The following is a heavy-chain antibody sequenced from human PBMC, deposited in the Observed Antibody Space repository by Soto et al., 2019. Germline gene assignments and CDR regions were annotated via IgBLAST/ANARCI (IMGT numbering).Heavy chain of an antibody. J-gene: IGHJ4*02. CDR2: IYHSGST. CDR3: ARDTNYYGLNYFDY. D-gene: IGHD3-10*01. V-gene: IGHV4-30-2*05. Sequence: PSETLSLTCAVSGGSISSGGYSWSWIRQPPGKGLEWIGYIYHSGSTYYNPSLRSRINTSVDTSKNQFSLKLNSVTAADTAVYYCARDTNYYGLNYFDYWGQGTLVTVSS. CDR1: GGSISSGGYS.